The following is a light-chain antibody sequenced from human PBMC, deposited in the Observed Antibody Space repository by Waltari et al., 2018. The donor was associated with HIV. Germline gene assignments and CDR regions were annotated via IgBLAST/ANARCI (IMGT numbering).Light chain of an antibody. CDR1: TSDVGFYDS. V-gene: IGLV2-11*01. J-gene: IGLJ1*01. Sequence: QSALTQPPSVSGSPGQSVSISCSGTTSDVGFYDSVSLYPQYPGKAPKLIIFDVNQRPSGVPERFSGSKSGNTASLTISGLQTEDEADYFCCAYAAGHVSYVFGNGTAVAVL. CDR2: DVN. CDR3: CAYAAGHVSYV.